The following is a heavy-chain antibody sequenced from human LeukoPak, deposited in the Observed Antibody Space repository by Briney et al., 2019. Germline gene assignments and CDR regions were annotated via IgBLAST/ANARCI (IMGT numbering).Heavy chain of an antibody. CDR3: AKGSYYDSSGSFYFDY. J-gene: IGHJ4*02. D-gene: IGHD3-22*01. CDR1: GFTFSSYA. CDR2: ISGSGDNT. V-gene: IGHV3-23*01. Sequence: GGSLRLSCAASGFTFSSYAMSWVRQAPGKGLEWVSGISGSGDNTYYADSVKGRFTISRDNSKNALYVQVNSLGTEDTAAYYCAKGSYYDSSGSFYFDYWGQGTLVTVSS.